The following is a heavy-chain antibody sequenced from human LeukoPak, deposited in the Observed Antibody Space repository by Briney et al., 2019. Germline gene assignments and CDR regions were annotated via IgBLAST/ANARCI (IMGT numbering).Heavy chain of an antibody. CDR3: AKDIYSGYDYPLSAFDI. J-gene: IGHJ3*02. CDR1: GFTFDDYA. CDR2: ISWNSGSI. D-gene: IGHD5-12*01. Sequence: GGSLRLSCAASGFTFDDYAMHWVRQAPGKGLEWVSGISWNSGSIGYADSVKGLFTISRDNAKNSLYLQMNSLRAEDTALYYCAKDIYSGYDYPLSAFDIWGQGTMVTVSS. V-gene: IGHV3-9*01.